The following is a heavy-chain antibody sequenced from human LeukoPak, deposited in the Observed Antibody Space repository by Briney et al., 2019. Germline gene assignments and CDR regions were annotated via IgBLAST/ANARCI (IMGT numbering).Heavy chain of an antibody. D-gene: IGHD1-14*01. CDR3: ARVGIWSGVK. V-gene: IGHV3-30-3*01. CDR1: GSTFGSYA. J-gene: IGHJ4*02. CDR2: ITYGGSNK. Sequence: GRSLRPALAAAGSTFGSYATHSVRHAPGEWLGWVEIITYGGSNKYPADSVKGRFTISRDNSKNTLYLQMNSLRAEDTAVYYCARVGIWSGVKWGQGTLVTVSS.